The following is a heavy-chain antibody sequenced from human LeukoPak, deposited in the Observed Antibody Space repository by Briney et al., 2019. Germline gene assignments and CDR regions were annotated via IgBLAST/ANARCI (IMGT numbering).Heavy chain of an antibody. CDR3: ARDALSRGDAFDI. CDR2: ISSSSSYI. D-gene: IGHD2/OR15-2a*01. CDR1: GFTFSSYG. J-gene: IGHJ3*02. Sequence: GGTLRLSCAASGFTFSSYGMSWVRQAPGKGLEWVSSISSSSSYIYYADSVKGRFTISRDNAKNSLYLQMNSLRAEDTAVYYCARDALSRGDAFDIWGQGTMVTVSS. V-gene: IGHV3-21*01.